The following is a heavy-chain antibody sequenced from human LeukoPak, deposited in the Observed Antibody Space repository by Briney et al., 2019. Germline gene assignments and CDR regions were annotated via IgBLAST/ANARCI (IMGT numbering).Heavy chain of an antibody. V-gene: IGHV4-34*01. D-gene: IGHD3-10*01. CDR3: ARRYYYNLGSFPFDF. J-gene: IGHJ4*02. Sequence: SETLCLTCAVSGGPFSGYFWSWIRQPPGKGLEWIGEIHNSGTTNYNPSLNSRGTISEDTSKNQIYLNLRSVTAPDTAVYYCARRYYYNLGSFPFDFWGQGTLVTVSS. CDR2: IHNSGTT. CDR1: GGPFSGYF.